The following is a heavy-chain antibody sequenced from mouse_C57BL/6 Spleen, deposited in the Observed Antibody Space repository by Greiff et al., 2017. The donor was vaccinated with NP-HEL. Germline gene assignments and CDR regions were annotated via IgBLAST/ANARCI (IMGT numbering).Heavy chain of an antibody. CDR3: ARNREHYGSSYCYFDV. D-gene: IGHD1-1*01. CDR1: GFSFTSYG. J-gene: IGHJ1*03. Sequence: VQLHQSGPALVQPSPSLSLSCTVSGFSFTSYGVHWVRQSPGKGLEWLGVICRGGGTDSNAAFISRLSISKDNSKSQIFFKMNSLQANDTAIYYCARNREHYGSSYCYFDVWGTGTTVTVSS. CDR2: ICRGGGT. V-gene: IGHV2-2*02.